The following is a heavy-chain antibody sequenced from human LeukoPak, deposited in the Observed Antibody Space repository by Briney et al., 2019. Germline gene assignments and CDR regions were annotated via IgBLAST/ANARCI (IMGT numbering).Heavy chain of an antibody. D-gene: IGHD6-19*01. Sequence: ASVKVSCKASGYTFTMYYIHWVRQAPGQGLEWMGMINPSDGATTYAQRFQGRVTMTRDMSTTTVYMDLRSLRSEDPAVYFCASALGSRIAVAGVLNWFDPWGQETLVTVSS. CDR1: GYTFTMYY. V-gene: IGHV1-46*01. J-gene: IGHJ5*02. CDR2: INPSDGAT. CDR3: ASALGSRIAVAGVLNWFDP.